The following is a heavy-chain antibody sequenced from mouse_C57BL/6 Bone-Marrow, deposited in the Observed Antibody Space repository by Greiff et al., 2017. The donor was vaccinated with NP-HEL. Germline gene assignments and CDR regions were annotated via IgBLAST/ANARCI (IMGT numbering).Heavy chain of an antibody. D-gene: IGHD2-2*01. J-gene: IGHJ3*01. Sequence: EVMLVESGGGLVQPGGSLSLSCAASGFTFTDYYMSWVRQPPGKALEWLGFIRNKANGYTTEYSASVKGRFTISRDNSQSILYLQMNALRAEDSATYYCARSGGYDGWFADWGQGTLVTVSA. V-gene: IGHV7-3*01. CDR3: ARSGGYDGWFAD. CDR1: GFTFTDYY. CDR2: IRNKANGYTT.